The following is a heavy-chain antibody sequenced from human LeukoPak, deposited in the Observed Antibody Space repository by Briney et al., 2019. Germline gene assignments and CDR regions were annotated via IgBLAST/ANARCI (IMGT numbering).Heavy chain of an antibody. CDR3: ARETVGEYYYDSSAEDYYFDY. D-gene: IGHD3-22*01. CDR1: GGSISSYY. V-gene: IGHV4-4*07. J-gene: IGHJ4*02. CDR2: IYTSGST. Sequence: SETLSLTCTVSGGSISSYYWSWIRQPAGKGLEWIGRIYTSGSTNYNPSFKSRVTMSVDTSKNQFSLKLSSVTAADTAVYYCARETVGEYYYDSSAEDYYFDYWGQGTLVTVSS.